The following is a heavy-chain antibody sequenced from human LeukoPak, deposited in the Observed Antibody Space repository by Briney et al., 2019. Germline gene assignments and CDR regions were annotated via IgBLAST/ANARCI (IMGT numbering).Heavy chain of an antibody. Sequence: PGGSLRLSCAASGFTFSSYAMSWDRQAPGKGLEWVSAINGSGGSTCYADSVKGRFTISRDNSKNTLYLQMNSLRAEDTAVYYCAKGADLVGATLSYWGQGTLVTVSS. CDR1: GFTFSSYA. V-gene: IGHV3-23*01. CDR2: INGSGGST. J-gene: IGHJ4*02. D-gene: IGHD1-26*01. CDR3: AKGADLVGATLSY.